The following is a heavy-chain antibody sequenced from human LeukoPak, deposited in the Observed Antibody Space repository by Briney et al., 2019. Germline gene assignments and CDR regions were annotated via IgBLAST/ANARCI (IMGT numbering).Heavy chain of an antibody. CDR1: GGSISTYY. CDR3: ARHGGSLGYFDY. Sequence: SETLSLTCSVSGGSISTYYWSWIRQTPGKGLEWIGYVYDSGTTNYDPSLKGRVTISSDTSKNQFSLNLRSVNAADTAIYYCARHGGSLGYFDYWGQGTLVTVSS. V-gene: IGHV4-59*08. J-gene: IGHJ4*02. D-gene: IGHD1-26*01. CDR2: VYDSGTT.